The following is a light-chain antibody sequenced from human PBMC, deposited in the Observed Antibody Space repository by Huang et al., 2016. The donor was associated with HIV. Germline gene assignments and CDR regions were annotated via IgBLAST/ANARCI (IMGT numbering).Light chain of an antibody. V-gene: IGKV3-15*01. CDR2: GAS. CDR3: QQFNNWPRT. CDR1: QSVSSN. Sequence: ELVMTQSPATLSVSPGERATLSCRASQSVSSNLAWYQQKPGQAPRHLIYGASTRATGIPARFSGSGSGTEFTLTISSLQSEDFAVYYCQQFNNWPRTFGGGTKVEIK. J-gene: IGKJ4*01.